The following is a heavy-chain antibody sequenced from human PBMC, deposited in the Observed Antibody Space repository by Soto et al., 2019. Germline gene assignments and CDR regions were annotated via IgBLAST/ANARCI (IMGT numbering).Heavy chain of an antibody. D-gene: IGHD2-8*01. Sequence: VGSLRLSCAASGFTFSSYWMSWVRQAPGKGLEWVANIKQDGSEKYYVDSVKGRFTISRDNAKNSLYLQMNSLRAEDTAVYYCARDRVMDYYYGMDVWGQGTTVTVSS. V-gene: IGHV3-7*03. CDR2: IKQDGSEK. CDR1: GFTFSSYW. CDR3: ARDRVMDYYYGMDV. J-gene: IGHJ6*02.